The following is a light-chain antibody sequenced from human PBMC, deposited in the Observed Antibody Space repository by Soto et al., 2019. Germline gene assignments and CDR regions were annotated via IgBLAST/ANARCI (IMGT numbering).Light chain of an antibody. V-gene: IGLV1-40*01. J-gene: IGLJ3*02. CDR1: SSNIGAGYD. CDR2: GNS. CDR3: HAYYSSLSGWV. Sequence: QSVLTQPPSVSGAPGQRVTISCTGSSSNIGAGYDVHWYQQLPGTAPKLLIYGNSNRPSGVPDRFSGSKSGTSASLAITGLQAEDEADYYCHAYYSSLSGWVFGGGTQLTVL.